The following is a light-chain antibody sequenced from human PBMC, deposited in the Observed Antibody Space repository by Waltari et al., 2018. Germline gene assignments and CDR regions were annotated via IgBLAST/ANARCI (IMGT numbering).Light chain of an antibody. CDR3: QTGGHGTWV. V-gene: IGLV4-69*01. J-gene: IGLJ3*02. Sequence: QLVLTQSPSASASLGASVKLTCTLSSGHSSNVIAWLQQQPAKGPRSLMKVTSDGSHSKGDKIPVRFSGSSSGAEHYLTISSLQSEDEADYYCQTGGHGTWVFGGGTKLTVL. CDR1: SGHSSNV. CDR2: VTSDGSH.